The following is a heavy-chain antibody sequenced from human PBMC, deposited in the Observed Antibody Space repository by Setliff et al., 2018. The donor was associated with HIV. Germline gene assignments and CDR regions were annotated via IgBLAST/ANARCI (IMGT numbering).Heavy chain of an antibody. CDR2: VNLPKTL. CDR3: ARAIVKTGYHTKSRVFDY. J-gene: IGHJ4*02. Sequence: SETLSLTCAVYGGSLNDYSWNWIRQSPGRGLEWIGEVNLPKTLNYNPSLESRITISVDTSKKQFSLDLSSVTAADTAVYFCARAIVKTGYHTKSRVFDYWGQGTLVTVSS. CDR1: GGSLNDYS. D-gene: IGHD3-9*01. V-gene: IGHV4-34*01.